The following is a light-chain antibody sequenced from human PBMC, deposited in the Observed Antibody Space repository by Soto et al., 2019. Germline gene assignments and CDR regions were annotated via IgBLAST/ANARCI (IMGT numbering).Light chain of an antibody. CDR3: SLYTSRSTVRYV. CDR2: EVS. J-gene: IGLJ1*01. Sequence: QSVLTQPAYVSGSPGQSITISCTGTSSDVGGYNYVSWYQQHPGKAPKLMIYEVSNRPSGVSNRFSGSKSGNTASLTISGLKAEVDSDYYCSLYTSRSTVRYVFRTGSKVTVL. V-gene: IGLV2-14*01. CDR1: SSDVGGYNY.